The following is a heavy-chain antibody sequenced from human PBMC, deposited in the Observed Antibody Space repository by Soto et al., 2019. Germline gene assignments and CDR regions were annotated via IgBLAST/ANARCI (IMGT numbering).Heavy chain of an antibody. Sequence: PGESLKISCKGSGYSFTSYWISWVRQMPGKGLEWMGRIDSSDSYTNYSPSFQGHVTISADKSISTAYLQWSSLKASDTAMYYCAVIFREGDYYYGMDVWGQGTTVTVSS. D-gene: IGHD3-9*01. CDR2: IDSSDSYT. CDR1: GYSFTSYW. CDR3: AVIFREGDYYYGMDV. V-gene: IGHV5-10-1*01. J-gene: IGHJ6*02.